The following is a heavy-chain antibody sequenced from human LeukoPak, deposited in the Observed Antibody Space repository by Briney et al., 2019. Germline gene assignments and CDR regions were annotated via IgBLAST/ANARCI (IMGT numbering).Heavy chain of an antibody. CDR3: ARAPTKTYYFDY. J-gene: IGHJ4*02. CDR1: GFTFSSYS. D-gene: IGHD1-1*01. V-gene: IGHV3-21*01. Sequence: PGGSLRLSCAASGFTFSSYSMNWVRQAPGKGLEWVSSISSSSSYIYYADSVKGRFTISRDNAKNSPYLQMNSLRAEDTAVYYCARAPTKTYYFDYWGQGTLVTVSS. CDR2: ISSSSSYI.